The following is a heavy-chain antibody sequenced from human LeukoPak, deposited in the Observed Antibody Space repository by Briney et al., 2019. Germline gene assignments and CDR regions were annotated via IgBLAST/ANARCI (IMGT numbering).Heavy chain of an antibody. CDR3: ARGGRITIFGVVENWFDP. CDR1: GYTFTSYD. D-gene: IGHD3-3*01. J-gene: IGHJ5*02. Sequence: ASVTVSCKSSGYTFTSYDINWVRQATGQGLEWMGWMNPNSGNTGYAQKFQGRVTMTRNTSISTAYMELSSLRSEDTAVYYCARGGRITIFGVVENWFDPWGQGTLVTVSS. CDR2: MNPNSGNT. V-gene: IGHV1-8*01.